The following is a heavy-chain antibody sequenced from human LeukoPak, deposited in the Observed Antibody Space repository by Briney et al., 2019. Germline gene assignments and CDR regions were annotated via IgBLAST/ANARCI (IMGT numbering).Heavy chain of an antibody. CDR1: GGSISNYY. Sequence: PSETLSLTCTVSGGSISNYYWSWIRQPPGKGLEWIGYIHYSGNTNYNPSLKSRVTISVDTSKNQFSLKLSSVTAADTAVYYCAREDRGRLRAFDIWGQGTMVTVSS. V-gene: IGHV4-59*01. CDR2: IHYSGNT. CDR3: AREDRGRLRAFDI. J-gene: IGHJ3*02. D-gene: IGHD3-22*01.